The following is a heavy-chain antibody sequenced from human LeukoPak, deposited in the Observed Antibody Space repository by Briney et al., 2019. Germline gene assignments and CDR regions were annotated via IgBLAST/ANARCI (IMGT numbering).Heavy chain of an antibody. D-gene: IGHD2-2*01. J-gene: IGHJ5*02. V-gene: IGHV1-46*01. Sequence: ASVKVSCKASGYTFTSYYMHWVRQAPGQGLEWMGIINPSGGSTSYAQKFQGRVTMTRDTSTSTVYMELSSLRSEDTAVYYSARDAPPGVYCSSTSCQNNWFDPWGQGTLVTVSS. CDR2: INPSGGST. CDR1: GYTFTSYY. CDR3: ARDAPPGVYCSSTSCQNNWFDP.